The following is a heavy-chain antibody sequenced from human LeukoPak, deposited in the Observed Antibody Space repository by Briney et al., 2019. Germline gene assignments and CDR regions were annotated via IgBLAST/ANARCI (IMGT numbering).Heavy chain of an antibody. V-gene: IGHV3-23*01. D-gene: IGHD3-3*01. J-gene: IGHJ4*02. CDR2: VSGSGGST. Sequence: PGGSLRLSCAASGFSFSNYAMNWVRQAPGKGLEWVSGVSGSGGSTKYADSVKGRFTISRDNSKNMLYLQMSSLRVEDTAVYYCAKDRVFGILIGGGFDYWGQGTQLIVSS. CDR1: GFSFSNYA. CDR3: AKDRVFGILIGGGFDY.